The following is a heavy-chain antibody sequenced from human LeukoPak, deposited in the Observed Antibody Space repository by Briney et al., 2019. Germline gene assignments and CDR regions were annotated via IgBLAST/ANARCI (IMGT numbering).Heavy chain of an antibody. V-gene: IGHV4-59*01. Sequence: PSETLSLTCTVSGGSISSYYWSWIRQPPGKGLEWIGYIYYSGSTNYNPSLKSRVTISVDTSKNQFSLKLSSVTAADTAVYYCARDHKRQYYYDSSGYFDIWGQGTMVTVSS. CDR3: ARDHKRQYYYDSSGYFDI. D-gene: IGHD3-22*01. J-gene: IGHJ3*02. CDR1: GGSISSYY. CDR2: IYYSGST.